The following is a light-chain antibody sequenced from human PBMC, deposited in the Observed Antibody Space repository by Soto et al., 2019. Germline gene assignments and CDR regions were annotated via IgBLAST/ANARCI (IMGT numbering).Light chain of an antibody. CDR3: QQYHSSPWT. V-gene: IGKV4-1*01. CDR2: WAS. J-gene: IGKJ1*01. Sequence: DIVMTQSPDSLALSLGERATINCKSSQSLLYSSNNKNYLAWYQQKPGQPPKLLIDWASTRESGVPDRFSGSGSGTDFTLTISSLQAEDVAVYYCQQYHSSPWTFGQGTKVEIK. CDR1: QSLLYSSNNKNY.